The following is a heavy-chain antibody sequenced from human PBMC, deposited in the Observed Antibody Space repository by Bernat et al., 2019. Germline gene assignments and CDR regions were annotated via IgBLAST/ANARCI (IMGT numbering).Heavy chain of an antibody. CDR1: GFTFSSYS. CDR2: ISSSSSTI. Sequence: EVQLVESGGGLVQPGGSLRLSCAASGFTFSSYSMNWVRQAPGKGLEWVSYISSSSSTIYYADSVKGRFTISRDNAKNSLYLQMNSLRAEDTAVYYCAGAGGIAAASPFDPYWGQGTLVTVSS. D-gene: IGHD6-13*01. J-gene: IGHJ4*02. CDR3: AGAGGIAAASPFDPY. V-gene: IGHV3-48*01.